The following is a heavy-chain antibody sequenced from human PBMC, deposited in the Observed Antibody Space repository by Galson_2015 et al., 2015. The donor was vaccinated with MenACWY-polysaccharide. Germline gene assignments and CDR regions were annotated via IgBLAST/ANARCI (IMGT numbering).Heavy chain of an antibody. CDR1: GYTFTTSA. J-gene: IGHJ5*02. CDR2: MNPNSGNT. V-gene: IGHV1-8*02. Sequence: SVKVSCKASGYTFTTSAIHWVRQAPGQRLEWMGWMNPNSGNTGYAQKFQGRVTMTRNTSISIAYMELSSLRSEDTAVYYCARGGKYYYDSSGYLNWFDPWGQGTLVLVSS. CDR3: ARGGKYYYDSSGYLNWFDP. D-gene: IGHD3-22*01.